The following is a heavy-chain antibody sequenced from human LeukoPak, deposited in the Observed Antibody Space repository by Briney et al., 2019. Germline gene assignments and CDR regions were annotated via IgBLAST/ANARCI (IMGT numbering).Heavy chain of an antibody. CDR1: GGSISSYY. CDR2: IYYSGST. V-gene: IGHV4-59*12. J-gene: IGHJ4*02. D-gene: IGHD4/OR15-4a*01. Sequence: SETLSLTCTVSGGSISSYYWSWIRQPPGKGLEWIGYIYYSGSTNYNPSLKSRVTISVDTSKNQFSLKLSSVTAADTAVYYCARAGANWGFDYWGQGTLVTVSS. CDR3: ARAGANWGFDY.